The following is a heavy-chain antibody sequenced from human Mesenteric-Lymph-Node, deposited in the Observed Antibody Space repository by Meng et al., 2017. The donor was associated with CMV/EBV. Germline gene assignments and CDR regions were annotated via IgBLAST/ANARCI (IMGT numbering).Heavy chain of an antibody. Sequence: AASGFTFSTYTINWVRRAPGKGLEWVSSISSRDTYIDYADSVKGRFTISRDNAKNLVYLQMTNLRTEDTAVYYCARAIPRAAWEPDYWGQGTLVTVSS. CDR1: GFTFSTYT. V-gene: IGHV3-21*06. CDR2: ISSRDTYI. CDR3: ARAIPRAAWEPDY. D-gene: IGHD2-2*02. J-gene: IGHJ4*02.